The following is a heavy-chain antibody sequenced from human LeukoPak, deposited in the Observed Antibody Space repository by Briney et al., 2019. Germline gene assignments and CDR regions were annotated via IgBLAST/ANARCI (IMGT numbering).Heavy chain of an antibody. D-gene: IGHD3-10*01. Sequence: GGSLRLSCAASGFTFSSYEMNWVRQAPGKGLEWVSSISSSSSYIYYADSVKGRFTISRDNAKNSLYLQMNSLRAEDTAVYYCARGPSGGSGGPWGQGTLVTVSS. CDR3: ARGPSGGSGGP. CDR1: GFTFSSYE. V-gene: IGHV3-21*01. J-gene: IGHJ4*02. CDR2: ISSSSSYI.